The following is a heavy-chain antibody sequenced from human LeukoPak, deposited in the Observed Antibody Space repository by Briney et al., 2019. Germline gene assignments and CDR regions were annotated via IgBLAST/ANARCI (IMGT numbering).Heavy chain of an antibody. V-gene: IGHV1-8*01. J-gene: IGHJ6*03. D-gene: IGHD3-10*01. CDR1: GYTFTSYD. Sequence: GASVKVSCKASGYTFTSYDINWVRQATGQGLEWMGWMNPNSGNTGYAQKFQGRVTMTRNTSISTAYMELSSLRSEDTAVYYCARVTMVRGTPPLGYYYYMDVWGKGTTVTVSS. CDR2: MNPNSGNT. CDR3: ARVTMVRGTPPLGYYYYMDV.